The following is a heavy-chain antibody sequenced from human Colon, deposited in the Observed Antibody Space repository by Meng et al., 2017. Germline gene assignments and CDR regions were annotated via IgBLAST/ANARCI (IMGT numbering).Heavy chain of an antibody. CDR2: IHSSGST. CDR3: ARRGGDYLEVYFDY. D-gene: IGHD4-17*01. J-gene: IGHJ4*02. CDR1: GGSISSGDFY. Sequence: QLQLQESGPGLVKPSETLSLTCTVSGGSISSGDFYWSWLRQHPGEGLEWIGYIHSSGSTYYNPSLRSRLTISLDSSKNQFSLSLGSASAADTAVYYCARRGGDYLEVYFDYWGQGTLVTVSS. V-gene: IGHV4-31*03.